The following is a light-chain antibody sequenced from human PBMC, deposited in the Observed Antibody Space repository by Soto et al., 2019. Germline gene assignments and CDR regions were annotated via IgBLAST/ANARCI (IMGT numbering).Light chain of an antibody. V-gene: IGKV1-39*01. J-gene: IGKJ2*01. CDR2: AAS. CDR1: QSISSY. Sequence: DIQMTQSPSSLSASVGDRVTITCRASQSISSYLNWYQQKPGKAPTLLIYAASTLQSWVPSRFSGSGSGTDFTLTISSLQTEDCATYYCQQSYSTPYTFGQATKLEIK. CDR3: QQSYSTPYT.